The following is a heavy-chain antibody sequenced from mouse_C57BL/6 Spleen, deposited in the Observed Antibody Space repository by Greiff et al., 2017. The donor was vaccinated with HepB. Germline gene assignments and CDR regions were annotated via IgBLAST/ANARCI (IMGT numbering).Heavy chain of an antibody. CDR3: TRAPDSSGYSY. J-gene: IGHJ3*01. CDR1: GFTFSSYA. CDR2: ISSGGDYI. V-gene: IGHV5-9-1*02. Sequence: DVHLVESGEGLVKPGGSLKLSCAASGFTFSSYAMSWVRQTPEKRLEWVAYISSGGDYIYYADTVKGRFTISRDNARNTLYLQMSSLKSEDTAMYYCTRAPDSSGYSYWGQGTLVTVSA. D-gene: IGHD3-2*02.